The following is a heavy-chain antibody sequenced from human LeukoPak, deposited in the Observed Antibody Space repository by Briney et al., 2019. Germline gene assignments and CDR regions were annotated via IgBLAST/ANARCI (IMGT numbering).Heavy chain of an antibody. V-gene: IGHV3-7*05. CDR3: ASHLIGDSGGYYLGTYAY. J-gene: IGHJ4*02. CDR1: GFTFSSYW. D-gene: IGHD3-22*01. CDR2: IKEDGSEK. Sequence: PGGSLRLSCAASGFTFSSYWMSWVRQAPGKGLEWVANIKEDGSEKYYVDSVEGRFTISRDNAKNSLYLQMDSLRAEDSAVYYCASHLIGDSGGYYLGTYAYWGQGTLVTVSS.